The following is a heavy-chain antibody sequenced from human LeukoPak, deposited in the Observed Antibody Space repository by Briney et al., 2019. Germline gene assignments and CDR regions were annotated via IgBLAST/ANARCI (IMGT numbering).Heavy chain of an antibody. V-gene: IGHV1-8*01. Sequence: GASVKVSCKASGYTFTSYDINWVRQATGQGPEWMGWMSPNSGNTGYAQKFQGRVTMTRSTSMSTAYMELSSLRSEDTAVYYCARDLAYGDAFDIWGQGTMVTVSS. CDR2: MSPNSGNT. CDR3: ARDLAYGDAFDI. CDR1: GYTFTSYD. J-gene: IGHJ3*02. D-gene: IGHD4-17*01.